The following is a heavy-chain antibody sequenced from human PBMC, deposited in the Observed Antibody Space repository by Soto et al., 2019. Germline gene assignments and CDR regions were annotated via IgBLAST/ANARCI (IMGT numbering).Heavy chain of an antibody. D-gene: IGHD6-19*01. CDR1: GFTFSSYW. Sequence: EVQLVESGGGLVQPGGSLRLSCAASGFTFSSYWMHWVHQVPGKGLVWVSRINYDGSTTTYADSVKGRFTISRDNARNTLCLQMNSLRAEDTAVYYCARAGTGWYWFDPWGQGTLVTVSS. V-gene: IGHV3-74*01. CDR2: INYDGSTT. CDR3: ARAGTGWYWFDP. J-gene: IGHJ5*02.